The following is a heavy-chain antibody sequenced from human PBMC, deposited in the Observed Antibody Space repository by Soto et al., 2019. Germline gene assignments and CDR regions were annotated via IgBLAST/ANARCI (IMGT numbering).Heavy chain of an antibody. CDR2: IYYSGST. V-gene: IGHV4-31*03. Sequence: QVQLQESGPGLVKPSQTLSLTCTVSGGSISSGGYYWSWIRQHPGKALEWIGYIYYSGSTYYNPSLKSRVNISVDTSKNQFSLKLSSVTAADTAVYYCARVFRVAIPYYFDCWGQGALVTVSS. J-gene: IGHJ4*02. CDR3: ARVFRVAIPYYFDC. CDR1: GGSISSGGYY. D-gene: IGHD2-2*02.